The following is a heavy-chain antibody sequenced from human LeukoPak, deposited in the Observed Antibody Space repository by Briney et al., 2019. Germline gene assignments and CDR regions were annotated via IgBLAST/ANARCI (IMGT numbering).Heavy chain of an antibody. Sequence: GGSLRLSCAASGFTFSTYAVSWVRQAPGKGLEWVSDISGSGGSTYYADSVKGRFTISRDNSKDTVSLQMNSLRVDDTAVYYCAKSNREQRVRSYGLDVWGQGTTVTVSS. CDR1: GFTFSTYA. CDR3: AKSNREQRVRSYGLDV. CDR2: ISGSGGST. V-gene: IGHV3-23*01. D-gene: IGHD6-13*01. J-gene: IGHJ6*02.